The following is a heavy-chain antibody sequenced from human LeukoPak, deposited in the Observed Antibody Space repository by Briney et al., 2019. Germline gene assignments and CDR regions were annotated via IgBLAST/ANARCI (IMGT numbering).Heavy chain of an antibody. D-gene: IGHD3-10*01. CDR1: GFTFSSYA. CDR2: ISYDGSNK. Sequence: PGGSLRLSCAASGFTFSSYAMHWVRQAPGMGLEWVAVISYDGSNKYYADSVKGRFTISRDNSKNTLYLQMNSLRAEDTAVYYCARVSRSLWYRELGVDYWGQGTLVTVSS. J-gene: IGHJ4*02. CDR3: ARVSRSLWYRELGVDY. V-gene: IGHV3-30*04.